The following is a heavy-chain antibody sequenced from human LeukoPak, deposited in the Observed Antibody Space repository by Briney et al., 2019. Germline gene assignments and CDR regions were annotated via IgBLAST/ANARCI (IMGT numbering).Heavy chain of an antibody. J-gene: IGHJ5*02. V-gene: IGHV1-69*04. Sequence: GSSVKVSCKASGGTFSSYAISWVRQAPGQGLEWMGRIIPILGIANYAQKFQGRVTITADKSTSTAYMELSSLRSEDTAVYYCARADYYYGSGSYYAVNWFDPWGQGTLVTVSS. CDR3: ARADYYYGSGSYYAVNWFDP. CDR1: GGTFSSYA. CDR2: IIPILGIA. D-gene: IGHD3-10*01.